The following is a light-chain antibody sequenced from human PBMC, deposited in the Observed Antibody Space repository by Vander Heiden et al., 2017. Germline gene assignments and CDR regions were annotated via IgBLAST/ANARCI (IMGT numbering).Light chain of an antibody. J-gene: IGLJ2*01. V-gene: IGLV1-36*01. CDR3: AAWDDSLNAVV. CDR1: SSNVGNNA. Sequence: QSVLTQPSSVSEAPRPGVSTSCSGSSSNVGNNAVNWYQQLPGTAPKLLIYYDDLLPSGVSDRFSGSKSGTSASLAISGLQSEDEADYYCAAWDDSLNAVVFGGGTKLTVL. CDR2: YDD.